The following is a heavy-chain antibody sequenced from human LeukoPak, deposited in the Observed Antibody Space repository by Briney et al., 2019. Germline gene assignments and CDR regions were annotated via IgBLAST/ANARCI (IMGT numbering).Heavy chain of an antibody. CDR3: ARLMTTVTTVPH. D-gene: IGHD4-17*01. CDR1: GYTFTGYY. Sequence: GASVKVSFKASGYTFTGYYMHWVRQAPGQGLEWMGWINPNSGGTNYAQKFQGRVTMTRDTSISTAYMELSSLRSEDTAVYYCARLMTTVTTVPHWGQGTLVTVSS. CDR2: INPNSGGT. V-gene: IGHV1-2*02. J-gene: IGHJ4*02.